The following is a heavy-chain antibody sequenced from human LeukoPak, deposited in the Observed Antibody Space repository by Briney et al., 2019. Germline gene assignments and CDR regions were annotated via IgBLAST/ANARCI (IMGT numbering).Heavy chain of an antibody. V-gene: IGHV3-74*01. CDR1: GFTLSGLW. J-gene: IGHJ3*02. CDR2: INSDGSST. D-gene: IGHD5-12*01. Sequence: GGSLTLSCAVSGFTLSGLWMHWVRHAPGKGLVWVSRINSDGSSTSYADSVKGRLTISRDNAKNTLYLQMNSLRAEDTAVYYCARGQGLVANPSDIWGQGTMVTVSS. CDR3: ARGQGLVANPSDI.